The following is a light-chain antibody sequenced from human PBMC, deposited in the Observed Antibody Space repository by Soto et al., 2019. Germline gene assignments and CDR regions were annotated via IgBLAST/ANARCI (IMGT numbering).Light chain of an antibody. J-gene: IGKJ1*01. CDR3: QQNNRYPWT. V-gene: IGKV1-5*03. CDR1: QSISSY. CDR2: KAS. Sequence: DIQMTQSPSSLSASVGDRVTITCRASQSISSYLNWYQQKPGKAPNLLIYKASNLERGVPSRFSGSGSGTEFTLTISSLQPDDLATYYCQQNNRYPWTFGQGTKVDIK.